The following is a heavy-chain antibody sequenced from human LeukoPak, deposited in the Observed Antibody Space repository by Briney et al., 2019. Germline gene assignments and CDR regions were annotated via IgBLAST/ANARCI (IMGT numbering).Heavy chain of an antibody. CDR2: IYYSGST. CDR3: ARGGSSGWNNYYMDV. D-gene: IGHD6-19*01. V-gene: IGHV4-39*07. J-gene: IGHJ6*03. Sequence: SETLSLTCTVSGGSISSSNYYWGWIRQPPGKGLEWIGSIYYSGSTYYSPSLKSRVTISVDTSKNQFSLKLSSVTAADTGVYYCARGGSSGWNNYYMDVWGKGTTVTISS. CDR1: GGSISSSNYY.